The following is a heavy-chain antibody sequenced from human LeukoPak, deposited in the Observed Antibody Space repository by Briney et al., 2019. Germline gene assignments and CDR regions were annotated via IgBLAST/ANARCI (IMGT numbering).Heavy chain of an antibody. CDR3: AASWTEVY. D-gene: IGHD1-1*01. J-gene: IGHJ4*02. Sequence: GGSLRLSCAASGFTFSSYWMSWVRQAPGKGLEWVANIKQDGSEKYYVDSVKGRFTISRDNAKNSLYLEMNSLRPEDTAFYYCAASWTEVYWGQGILVTVSS. CDR2: IKQDGSEK. V-gene: IGHV3-7*03. CDR1: GFTFSSYW.